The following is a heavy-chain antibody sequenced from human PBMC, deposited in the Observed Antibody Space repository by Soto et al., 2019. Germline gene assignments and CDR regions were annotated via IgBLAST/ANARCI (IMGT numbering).Heavy chain of an antibody. V-gene: IGHV4-39*01. D-gene: IGHD6-25*01. J-gene: IGHJ5*02. CDR1: GGSISSSFFY. CDR2: INWSGST. CDR3: AESRSGYGNWFDP. Sequence: QLQESVPGLVKPSETLSLTCTVSGGSISSSFFYWGWIRQSPGKELEWIGNINWSGSTYYNPSLEGRVTISVDTSKNQFSLKVSSVTATDTAVYYCAESRSGYGNWFDPWGQGTLVTVSS.